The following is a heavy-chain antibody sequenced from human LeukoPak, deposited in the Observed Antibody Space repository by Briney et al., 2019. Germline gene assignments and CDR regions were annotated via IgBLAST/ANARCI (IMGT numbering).Heavy chain of an antibody. Sequence: ASVKVSCTASGYTFTSYYMHWVRQAPGQGLEWMGIINPSGGSASYAQKFQGRVTMTRDTSTSTVYMELSSLRSEDTAVYYCARGGAMDEIDYWGQGTLVTVSS. V-gene: IGHV1-46*01. D-gene: IGHD3-16*01. CDR3: ARGGAMDEIDY. J-gene: IGHJ4*02. CDR2: INPSGGSA. CDR1: GYTFTSYY.